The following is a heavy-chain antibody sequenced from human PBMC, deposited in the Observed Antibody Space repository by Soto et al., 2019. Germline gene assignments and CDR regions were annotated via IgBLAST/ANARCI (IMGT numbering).Heavy chain of an antibody. CDR2: IYYDGNT. V-gene: IGHV4-39*01. D-gene: IGHD2-21*01. Sequence: SGTLSLTCTVSGDSISSNSHYWGWIRQPPGKGLESIANIYYDGNTYYNPSLKSRVTISLDTSKSQFSLRLTSVTAADTAVYYCARLGAYYQSLDPWGPGTLVTVSS. CDR1: GDSISSNSHY. J-gene: IGHJ5*02. CDR3: ARLGAYYQSLDP.